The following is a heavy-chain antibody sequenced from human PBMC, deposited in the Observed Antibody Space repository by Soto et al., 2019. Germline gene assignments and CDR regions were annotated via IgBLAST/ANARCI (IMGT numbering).Heavy chain of an antibody. CDR3: AKDRRAVAGTHY. Sequence: PGGSLRLSCAASGFTFSSYAMSWFRQAPGKGLEWVSAISGSGGSTYYADSVKGRFTISRDNSKNTLYLQMNSLRAGDTAVYYCAKDRRAVAGTHYWGQGTLVTVSS. CDR2: ISGSGGST. D-gene: IGHD6-19*01. V-gene: IGHV3-23*01. CDR1: GFTFSSYA. J-gene: IGHJ4*02.